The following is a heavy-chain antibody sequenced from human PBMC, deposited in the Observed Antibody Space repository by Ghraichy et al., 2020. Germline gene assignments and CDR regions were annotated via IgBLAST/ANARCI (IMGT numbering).Heavy chain of an antibody. V-gene: IGHV3-11*06. CDR3: VRDKRAVSGREFDY. J-gene: IGHJ4*02. CDR1: GFTFSDYY. Sequence: GESLNISCAASGFTFSDYYMSWIRQAPGKGLEWISYISDDSSDSTYADSVKGRFTLSRDNAKNSLYLQMNSLRAEDTAVYYCVRDKRAVSGREFDYWGQGTLVTVSS. CDR2: ISDDSSDS. D-gene: IGHD6-19*01.